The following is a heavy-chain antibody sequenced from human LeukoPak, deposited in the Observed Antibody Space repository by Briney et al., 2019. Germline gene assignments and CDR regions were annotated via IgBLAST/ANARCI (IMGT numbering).Heavy chain of an antibody. V-gene: IGHV1-2*02. J-gene: IGHJ3*02. CDR3: ARGPRITIFGVVMADDAFDI. CDR2: FNPDSGGT. CDR1: GYTFTGYY. D-gene: IGHD3-3*01. Sequence: GASVKVSCKASGYTFTGYYMHWVRQAPGQGLEWMGWFNPDSGGTNYAQKFQGRVTMTRDTSSSTAYMELSRLRFDDTVVYYCARGPRITIFGVVMADDAFDIWGQGTMVTVSS.